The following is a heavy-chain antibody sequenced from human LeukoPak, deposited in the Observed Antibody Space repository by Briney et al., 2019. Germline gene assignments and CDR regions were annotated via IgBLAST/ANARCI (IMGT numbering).Heavy chain of an antibody. D-gene: IGHD2-2*01. CDR2: ISYDGSNK. Sequence: PGGSLRLSCAASRFTFSSYGMHWVRQAPGKGLEWVAVISYDGSNKYYADSVKGRFTISRDNSKNTLYLQMNSLRAEDTAVYYCAKDPALGYCSSTSCPPVFDYWGQGTLVTVSS. CDR1: RFTFSSYG. J-gene: IGHJ4*02. V-gene: IGHV3-30*18. CDR3: AKDPALGYCSSTSCPPVFDY.